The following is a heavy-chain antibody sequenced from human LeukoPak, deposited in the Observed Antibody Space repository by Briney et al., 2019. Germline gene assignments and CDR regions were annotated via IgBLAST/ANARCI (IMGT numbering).Heavy chain of an antibody. CDR1: GYTFTSYY. V-gene: IGHV1-46*01. CDR3: ARDISGRIAVGAPGTFDY. Sequence: ALVKVSCKASGYTFTSYYMHWVRQAPGQGLEWMGIINPSGGSTSYAQKFQGRVTMTRDTSTSTVYMELSSLRSEDTAVYYCARDISGRIAVGAPGTFDYWGQGTLVTVSS. CDR2: INPSGGST. D-gene: IGHD1-26*01. J-gene: IGHJ4*02.